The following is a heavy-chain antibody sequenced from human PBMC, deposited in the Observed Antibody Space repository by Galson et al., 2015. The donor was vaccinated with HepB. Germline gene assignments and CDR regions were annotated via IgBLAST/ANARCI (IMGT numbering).Heavy chain of an antibody. CDR3: AREAPSSFRFDY. J-gene: IGHJ4*02. D-gene: IGHD6-13*01. Sequence: SVKVSCKASGYTFTSYYIHWVRQAPGQGLEWMGIMKLSDSYTRSAQKFQGRVTMTWDTSTSTVYMELSSLTSEDTAVYYCAREAPSSFRFDYWGQGTLVTVSS. V-gene: IGHV1-46*01. CDR2: MKLSDSYT. CDR1: GYTFTSYY.